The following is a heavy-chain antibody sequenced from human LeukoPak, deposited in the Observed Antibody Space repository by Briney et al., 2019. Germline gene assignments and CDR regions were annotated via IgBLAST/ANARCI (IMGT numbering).Heavy chain of an antibody. D-gene: IGHD3-10*01. CDR2: INHSGST. V-gene: IGHV4-34*01. Sequence: SETLSLTCAVYGGSFSGYYWSWIRQPPGKRLEWIGEINHSGSTNYNPSLKSRVTISVDTSRNQFSLKLSSVTAADTAVYYCARGATMVRGATSHFDYWGQGTLVTVSS. J-gene: IGHJ4*02. CDR1: GGSFSGYY. CDR3: ARGATMVRGATSHFDY.